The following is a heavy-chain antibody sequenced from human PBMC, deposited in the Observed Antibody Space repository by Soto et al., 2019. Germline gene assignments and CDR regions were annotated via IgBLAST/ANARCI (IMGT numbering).Heavy chain of an antibody. Sequence: GGSLRLSCAASGFTFSSYGMHWVRQAPGKGLEWVAVISYDGSNKYYADSVKGRFTISRDNSKNTLYLQMNSLRAEDTAVYYCARGDERTRHYYYGMDVWGQGTTVTVSS. CDR3: ARGDERTRHYYYGMDV. D-gene: IGHD2-8*01. CDR2: ISYDGSNK. CDR1: GFTFSSYG. J-gene: IGHJ6*02. V-gene: IGHV3-30*03.